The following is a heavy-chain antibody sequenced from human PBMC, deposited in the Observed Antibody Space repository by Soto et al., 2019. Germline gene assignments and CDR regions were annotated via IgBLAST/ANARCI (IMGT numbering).Heavy chain of an antibody. CDR2: FDPEDGET. CDR1: VYTLTELS. V-gene: IGHV1-24*01. Sequence: GASVKVSCKVSVYTLTELSMHWVRQAPGKGLEWMGGFDPEDGETIYAQKFQGRVTMTEDTSTDTAYMELSSLRSEDTAVYYCATSSYCSSTSCSYGMDVWGQGTTVTVSS. D-gene: IGHD2-2*01. J-gene: IGHJ6*02. CDR3: ATSSYCSSTSCSYGMDV.